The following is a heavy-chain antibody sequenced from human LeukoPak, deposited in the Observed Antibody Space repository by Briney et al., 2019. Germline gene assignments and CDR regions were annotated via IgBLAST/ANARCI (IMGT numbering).Heavy chain of an antibody. V-gene: IGHV1-8*01. J-gene: IGHJ4*02. Sequence: ASVKVSCNASGYTFTSYDINWVRQATGQGLEWMGWMNPNSGNTGYAQKFQGRVTMTRNTSISTAYMELSSLRSEDAAVYYCARGYSGYDYCDYWGQGTLVTVSS. CDR2: MNPNSGNT. D-gene: IGHD5-12*01. CDR3: ARGYSGYDYCDY. CDR1: GYTFTSYD.